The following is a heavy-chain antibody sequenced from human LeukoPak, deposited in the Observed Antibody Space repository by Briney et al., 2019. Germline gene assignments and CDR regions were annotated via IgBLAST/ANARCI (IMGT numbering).Heavy chain of an antibody. V-gene: IGHV1-46*01. Sequence: ASVKVSCKASGYTFTSYYMHWVRQAPGQGPEWMGIINPSGGSTSYAQKFQGRVTMTRDTSTSTVYMELSSLRSEDTAVYYCARDGLQAELYWYFDLWGRGTLVTVSS. D-gene: IGHD3/OR15-3a*01. CDR3: ARDGLQAELYWYFDL. CDR1: GYTFTSYY. CDR2: INPSGGST. J-gene: IGHJ2*01.